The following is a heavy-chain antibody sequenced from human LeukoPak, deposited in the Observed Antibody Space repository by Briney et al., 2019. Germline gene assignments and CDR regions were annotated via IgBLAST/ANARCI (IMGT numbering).Heavy chain of an antibody. CDR3: AKGRKQVDGVFDF. CDR1: GVTLSSVA. D-gene: IGHD1-14*01. V-gene: IGHV3-23*01. J-gene: IGHJ4*02. Sequence: PGGSLRLSCAASGVTLSSVAMSWVRQAPGKGLEWVSAIRSNGETVYNADSVKGRFTISRDNSRQTLFLQMSSLRVEDTATYYCAKGRKQVDGVFDFWVGGPLVPVSS. CDR2: IRSNGETV.